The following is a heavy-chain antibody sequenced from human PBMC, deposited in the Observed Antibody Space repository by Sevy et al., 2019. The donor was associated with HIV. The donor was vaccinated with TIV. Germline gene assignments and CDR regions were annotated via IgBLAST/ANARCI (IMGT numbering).Heavy chain of an antibody. V-gene: IGHV3-11*01. D-gene: IGHD1-26*01. Sequence: GGSLRLSCAVSGFTFSDYYMSWIRQAPGKGLEWLSYISNSGSTIYYADSVKGRFTMSRDNAKNALYLQMSSLRAEDTAFYYCARAGDWEPFFDYWGQGTLVTVSS. CDR2: ISNSGSTI. CDR3: ARAGDWEPFFDY. J-gene: IGHJ4*02. CDR1: GFTFSDYY.